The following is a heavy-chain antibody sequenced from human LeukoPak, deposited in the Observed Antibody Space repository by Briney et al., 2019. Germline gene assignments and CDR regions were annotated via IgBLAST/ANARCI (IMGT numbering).Heavy chain of an antibody. D-gene: IGHD3-9*01. Sequence: SETLSLTCAVYGGSFSGYYWSWIRQPPGKGLEWIGEINHSGSTNYNPSLKSRVTISVDTSKNQFSLKLSFVTAADTAVYYCARDYDILTGLGWFDPWGQGTLVTVSS. V-gene: IGHV4-34*01. CDR1: GGSFSGYY. CDR3: ARDYDILTGLGWFDP. J-gene: IGHJ5*02. CDR2: INHSGST.